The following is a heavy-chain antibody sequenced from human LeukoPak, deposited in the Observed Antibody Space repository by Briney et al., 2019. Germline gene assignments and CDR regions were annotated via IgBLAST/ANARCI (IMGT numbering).Heavy chain of an antibody. V-gene: IGHV4-59*01. D-gene: IGHD6-6*01. Sequence: SETLSLTCTVSGGSISSYYWSWIRQPPGKGLEWIGYIYYSGSTNYNPSLKSRVTISVDTSKNQFSLKLSSVTAADTAAYFCARENWRSKSIDFDSWGQGTLVTVSS. CDR2: IYYSGST. CDR1: GGSISSYY. J-gene: IGHJ4*02. CDR3: ARENWRSKSIDFDS.